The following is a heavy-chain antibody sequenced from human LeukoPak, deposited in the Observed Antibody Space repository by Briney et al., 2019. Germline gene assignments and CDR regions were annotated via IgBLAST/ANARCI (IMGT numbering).Heavy chain of an antibody. D-gene: IGHD1-26*01. V-gene: IGHV3-20*04. CDR1: GFTFNDHG. Sequence: GGSLRLSCAASGFTFNDHGMSWVRQVPGKGLEWVSGLNWNGGRTDYADSVKGRFTISRDNAKNSLYLQMNSLRAEDTAFYYCAKDRSFIGLDIWGQGTMVIVSS. CDR3: AKDRSFIGLDI. CDR2: LNWNGGRT. J-gene: IGHJ3*02.